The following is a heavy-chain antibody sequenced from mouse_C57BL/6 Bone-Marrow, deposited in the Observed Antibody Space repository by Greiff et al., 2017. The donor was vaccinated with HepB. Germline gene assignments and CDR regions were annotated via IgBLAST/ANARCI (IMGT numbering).Heavy chain of an antibody. V-gene: IGHV5-15*01. D-gene: IGHD1-1*01. J-gene: IGHJ1*03. CDR3: ARRGSRGYFDV. CDR1: GFTFSDYG. Sequence: EVNVVESGGGLVQPGGSLKLSCAASGFTFSDYGMAWVRQAPRKGPEWVAFISNLAYSIYYADTVTGRFTISRENAKNTLYLEMSSLRSEDTAMYYCARRGSRGYFDVWGTGTTVTVSS. CDR2: ISNLAYSI.